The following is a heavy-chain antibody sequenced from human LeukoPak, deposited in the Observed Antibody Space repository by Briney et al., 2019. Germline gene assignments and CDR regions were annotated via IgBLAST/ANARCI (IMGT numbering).Heavy chain of an antibody. Sequence: PAGGSLRLSCAASGFTFSSYAMSWVRQAPGKGLEWVSAISGSGGSTYYADSVKGRFTISRDNSKNTLYLQMNSLRAEDTAVYYCATKIEYYYDSSGYYLFDYWGQGTLVTVSS. J-gene: IGHJ4*02. D-gene: IGHD3-22*01. CDR2: ISGSGGST. V-gene: IGHV3-23*01. CDR3: ATKIEYYYDSSGYYLFDY. CDR1: GFTFSSYA.